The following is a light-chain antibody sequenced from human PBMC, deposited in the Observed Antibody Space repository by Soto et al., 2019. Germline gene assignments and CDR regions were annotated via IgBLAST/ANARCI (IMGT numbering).Light chain of an antibody. CDR1: QSLSSSY. V-gene: IGKV3-20*01. CDR3: QQCDSSPYT. CDR2: GAS. Sequence: EIVLTQSPGSLSLSPGERATLSCRASQSLSSSYLAWYQQKFGQAPRLLIYGASTRATGIPDRFSGSGSGTHFTLTISRLEPEDFAVYYCQQCDSSPYTFGQGTKLEIK. J-gene: IGKJ2*01.